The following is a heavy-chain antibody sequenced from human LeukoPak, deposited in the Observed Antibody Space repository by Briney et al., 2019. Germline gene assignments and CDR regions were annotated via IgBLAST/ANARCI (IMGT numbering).Heavy chain of an antibody. D-gene: IGHD2-2*01. J-gene: IGHJ4*02. Sequence: GGSLRLSCAASGFTFSSYAMSWVRQAPGKGLEWVSAISGSGGSTYYADSVKGRFTISRDNAKNSLYLQMNSLRAEDTAVYYCARPRAAALFDYWGQGTLVTVSS. CDR3: ARPRAAALFDY. V-gene: IGHV3-23*01. CDR1: GFTFSSYA. CDR2: ISGSGGST.